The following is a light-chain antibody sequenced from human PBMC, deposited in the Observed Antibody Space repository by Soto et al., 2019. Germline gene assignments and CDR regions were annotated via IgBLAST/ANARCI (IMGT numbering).Light chain of an antibody. CDR2: EVN. CDR1: GSDCGAHDF. CDR3: NSYTSHNTFV. V-gene: IGLV2-14*03. J-gene: IGLJ1*01. Sequence: QSVLTQPASVSGSPGQAITISCSGTGSDCGAHDFISWYRQHPGKAPKLMIYEVNNRPSGVSDRFSGSKSGNTASLTISGLQTEDEADYYCNSYTSHNTFVFGSGTKVTVL.